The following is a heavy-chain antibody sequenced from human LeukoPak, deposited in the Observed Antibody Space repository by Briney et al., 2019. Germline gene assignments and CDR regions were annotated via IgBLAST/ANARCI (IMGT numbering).Heavy chain of an antibody. V-gene: IGHV4-30-2*01. CDR3: ARVNYDILTGQGGWFAP. CDR1: GGSISSGGYS. CDR2: IYHSGRT. J-gene: IGHJ5*02. D-gene: IGHD3-9*01. Sequence: SQTLSLTCAVSGGSISSGGYSWSWIRQPPGKGLEWIGYIYHSGRTYYNPSLKSRVTISVDRSKTQFPLKLSSVTAADTAVYYCARVNYDILTGQGGWFAPWGQGTLVTVSS.